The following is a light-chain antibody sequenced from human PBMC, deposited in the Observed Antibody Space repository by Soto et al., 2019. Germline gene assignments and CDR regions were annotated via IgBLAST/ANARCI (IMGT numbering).Light chain of an antibody. CDR3: NSFTSSSTLI. V-gene: IGLV2-14*03. J-gene: IGLJ2*01. CDR2: EVS. Sequence: QSALTQPASVSGSPGQSITISCTGTNSDVGGYNYVSWYQQHPGKAPKLMIYEVSHRPSGVSSRFSGSKSGNTASLTISGLQAEDEADYYCNSFTSSSTLIFGGGTKVTVL. CDR1: NSDVGGYNY.